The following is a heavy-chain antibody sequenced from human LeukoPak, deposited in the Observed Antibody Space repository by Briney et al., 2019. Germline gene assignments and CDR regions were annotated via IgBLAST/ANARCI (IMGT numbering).Heavy chain of an antibody. CDR1: GGTFSSYA. D-gene: IGHD6-19*01. J-gene: IGHJ6*02. CDR3: AMASGSTYYYGMVV. V-gene: IGHV1-18*01. Sequence: GSSVKVSCKASGGTFSSYAISWVRQAPGQGLEWMGWISAYNGNTNYAQKLQGRVTMTTDTSTSTAYMELRSLRSDDTAVYYCAMASGSTYYYGMVVWGQGTTVTVSS. CDR2: ISAYNGNT.